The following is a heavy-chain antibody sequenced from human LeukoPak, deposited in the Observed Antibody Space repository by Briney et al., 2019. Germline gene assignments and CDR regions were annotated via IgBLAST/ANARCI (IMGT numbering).Heavy chain of an antibody. Sequence: SETLSLTCTVSGGSISSYYWSWIRQPPGKGLEWIGYIYYSGSTNYNPSLKSRITISVDTSKNQFSLKLSSVTAADTAVYYCAGTILTGYYSTLDYWGQGTLVTVSS. CDR1: GGSISSYY. CDR3: AGTILTGYYSTLDY. CDR2: IYYSGST. J-gene: IGHJ4*02. V-gene: IGHV4-59*01. D-gene: IGHD3-9*01.